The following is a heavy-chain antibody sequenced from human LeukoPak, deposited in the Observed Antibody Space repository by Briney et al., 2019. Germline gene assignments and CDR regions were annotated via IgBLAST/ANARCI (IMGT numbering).Heavy chain of an antibody. CDR1: GFIFSNYW. V-gene: IGHV3-7*01. J-gene: IGHJ6*04. D-gene: IGHD3-10*01. CDR3: ARSGMVRGAIPDV. Sequence: GSLRLSCAASGFIFSNYWMGWVRQAPGKGLGWVANIKQDESDKYYVDSVKGRFTISRDNAKNSLYLQMNSLRPEDTAVYYCARSGMVRGAIPDVWGKGTTVTVSS. CDR2: IKQDESDK.